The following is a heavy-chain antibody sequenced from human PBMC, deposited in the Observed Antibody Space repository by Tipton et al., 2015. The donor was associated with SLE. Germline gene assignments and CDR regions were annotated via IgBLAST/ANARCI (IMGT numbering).Heavy chain of an antibody. D-gene: IGHD7-27*01. V-gene: IGHV4-39*01. J-gene: IGHJ4*02. CDR2: IYYSGST. Sequence: LRLSCTVSGGSIGGSNYYWGWIRQPPGKGLEWIGSIYYSGSTYYNPSLKSRVTISVDTSKNQFSLKLSSVTAADTAVYYCARPALGGDLGIVDYWGQGTLVTVSS. CDR3: ARPALGGDLGIVDY. CDR1: GGSIGGSNYY.